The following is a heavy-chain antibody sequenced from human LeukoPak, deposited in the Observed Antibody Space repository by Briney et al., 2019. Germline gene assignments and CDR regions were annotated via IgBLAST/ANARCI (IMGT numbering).Heavy chain of an antibody. V-gene: IGHV3-23*01. CDR1: GFTFSSCA. CDR2: ISGSGGST. J-gene: IGHJ6*03. CDR3: ARDSYYYYYMDV. Sequence: GGSLRLSCAASGFTFSSCAMSWVRQAPGKGLEWVSTISGSGGSTYYADSVKGRFTISRDNSKNTLYLQMNSLRAEDTAVYYCARDSYYYYYMDVWGKGTTVTISS.